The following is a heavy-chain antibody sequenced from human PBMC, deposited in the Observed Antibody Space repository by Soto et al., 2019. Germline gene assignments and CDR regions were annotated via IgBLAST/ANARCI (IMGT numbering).Heavy chain of an antibody. CDR1: GSSMTTYY. CDR3: ARVSSSWGLVNYYDY. Sequence: SETLSLTCSVSGSSMTTYYWHWIRQAPGKGLEWIGFIYNSGRGSTGSNPSLTSRVTFSIETSKNQFSLKLDSVTAADTAVYYCARVSSSWGLVNYYDYWGQGTLVTVSS. J-gene: IGHJ4*02. V-gene: IGHV4-59*01. D-gene: IGHD6-13*01. CDR2: IYNSGRGST.